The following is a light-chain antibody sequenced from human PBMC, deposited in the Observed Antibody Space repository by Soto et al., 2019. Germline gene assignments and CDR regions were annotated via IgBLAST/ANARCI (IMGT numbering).Light chain of an antibody. Sequence: ENVVTQSKGTLSFSPGERATLSCRASQSVSNYLSWYQQKPGQAPRLLMYETSRRATGIPARFSGSGSGTDFTLTISSLEPEDFAVYYCQQRHNWRDTFGQGTRLEI. J-gene: IGKJ5*01. CDR2: ETS. CDR1: QSVSNY. V-gene: IGKV3-11*01. CDR3: QQRHNWRDT.